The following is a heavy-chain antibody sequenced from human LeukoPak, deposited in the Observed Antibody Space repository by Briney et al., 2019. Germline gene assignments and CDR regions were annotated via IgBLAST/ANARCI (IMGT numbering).Heavy chain of an antibody. CDR3: ARDYEWSPGDY. V-gene: IGHV1-3*01. CDR2: INSGNDNT. D-gene: IGHD2-8*01. Sequence: ASVMVSCKASGYTFTNYALHWVRQAPGQSLEWMGWINSGNDNTKYSRNFQGRVTITRDTSASTAYMELSSLRSEDTAVYYCARDYEWSPGDYWGQGTLVTVSS. CDR1: GYTFTNYA. J-gene: IGHJ4*02.